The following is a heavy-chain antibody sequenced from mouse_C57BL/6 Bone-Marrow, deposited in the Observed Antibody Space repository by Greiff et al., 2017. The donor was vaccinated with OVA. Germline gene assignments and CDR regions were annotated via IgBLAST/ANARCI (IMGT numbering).Heavy chain of an antibody. CDR2: INPNYGTT. D-gene: IGHD1-1*01. V-gene: IGHV1-39*01. J-gene: IGHJ1*03. Sequence: VQLQQSGPELVKPGASVKISCKASGYSFTDYNMNWVKQSNGKSLEWIGVINPNYGTTSYNQKFKGKATLTVDQSSSTAYMQLNSLTSEESAVYYCAFYDGSSYRYFDVWGTGTTVTVSS. CDR3: AFYDGSSYRYFDV. CDR1: GYSFTDYN.